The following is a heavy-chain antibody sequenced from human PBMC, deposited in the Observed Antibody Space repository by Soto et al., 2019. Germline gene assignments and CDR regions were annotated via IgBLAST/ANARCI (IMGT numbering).Heavy chain of an antibody. J-gene: IGHJ4*02. CDR2: FDPEDGET. CDR3: ATAPGLAEAPVSH. V-gene: IGHV1-24*01. D-gene: IGHD6-13*01. CDR1: GYTLTELS. Sequence: ASVKVSCKVSGYTLTELSMHWVRQAPGKGLEWMGGFDPEDGETIYAQKFQGRVSMTEDTSTDTAYMELSRLRSEDTAVYYCATAPGLAEAPVSHWGQGPLVTVSS.